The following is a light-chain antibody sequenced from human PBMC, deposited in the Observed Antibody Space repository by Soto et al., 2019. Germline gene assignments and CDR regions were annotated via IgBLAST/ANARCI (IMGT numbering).Light chain of an antibody. CDR2: DAS. CDR3: QKHNSRPRT. CDR1: QDIANF. J-gene: IGKJ1*01. Sequence: EILMTQSPSSLSASVGDRVTLTCRASQDIANFLAWYQQKPGNVPTLLIYDASSLPAGVPSRFSGTASGTDFTLTISSLQPEDFAIYYCQKHNSRPRTFGQGTKVEIK. V-gene: IGKV1-27*01.